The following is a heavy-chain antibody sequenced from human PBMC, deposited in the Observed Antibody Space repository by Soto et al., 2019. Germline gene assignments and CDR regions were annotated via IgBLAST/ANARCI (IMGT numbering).Heavy chain of an antibody. V-gene: IGHV3-7*05. D-gene: IGHD2-2*01. J-gene: IGHJ4*02. CDR3: AKVKSPAGQE. CDR2: IKQDGSDK. Sequence: VQLVESGGGLVQPGGSLRLSCAASGFTFSSYWMSWVRQAPGKGLEWVANIKQDGSDKYYVDSVKGRFTISRDNAKNSLYLPMNSLTAEDPALYYWAKVKSPAGQEWGQGTLVNVSP. CDR1: GFTFSSYW.